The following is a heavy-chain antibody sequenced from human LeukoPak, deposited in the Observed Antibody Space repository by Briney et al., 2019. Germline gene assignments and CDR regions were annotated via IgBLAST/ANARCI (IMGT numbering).Heavy chain of an antibody. J-gene: IGHJ6*03. CDR2: MNPNSGNT. Sequence: ASVKVSCKASGYTFTSYDINWVRQATGQGLEWMGWMNPNSGNTGYAQKFQGRVTMTRNTSISTAHMELSSLRSEDTAVYYCARAYYGDYALYYYYYMDVWGKGTTVTVSS. D-gene: IGHD4-17*01. V-gene: IGHV1-8*01. CDR3: ARAYYGDYALYYYYYMDV. CDR1: GYTFTSYD.